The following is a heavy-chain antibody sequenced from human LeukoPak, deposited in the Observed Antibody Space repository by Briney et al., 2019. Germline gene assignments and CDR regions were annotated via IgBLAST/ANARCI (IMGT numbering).Heavy chain of an antibody. Sequence: PGGSLRLSCAASGFTFSSYAMSWVRQAPGKGLEWVSAISGSGGSTYYADSVKGGFTISRDNSKKTLYLKMNSLRAEDTAVYYCATTIPPYYDILTGYSDYWGQGTLVTVSS. D-gene: IGHD3-9*01. CDR2: ISGSGGST. CDR3: ATTIPPYYDILTGYSDY. V-gene: IGHV3-23*01. J-gene: IGHJ4*02. CDR1: GFTFSSYA.